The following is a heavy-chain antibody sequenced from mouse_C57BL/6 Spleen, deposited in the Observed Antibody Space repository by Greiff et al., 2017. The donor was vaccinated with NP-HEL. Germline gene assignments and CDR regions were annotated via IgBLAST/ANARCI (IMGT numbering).Heavy chain of an antibody. CDR1: GYTFTSYW. Sequence: QVQLQQPGAELVKPGASVKLSCKASGYTFTSYWMHWVKQRPGQGLEWIGMIHPNSGSTNYNEKFKSKATLTVDKSSSTAYMQLSSLTSEDSAVYYCARADYYGSRAYYYAMGYWGQGTSVTVSS. D-gene: IGHD1-1*01. CDR2: IHPNSGST. V-gene: IGHV1-64*01. J-gene: IGHJ4*01. CDR3: ARADYYGSRAYYYAMGY.